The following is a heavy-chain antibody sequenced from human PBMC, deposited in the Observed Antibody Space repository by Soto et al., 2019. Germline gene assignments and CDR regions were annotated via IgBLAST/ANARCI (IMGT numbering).Heavy chain of an antibody. D-gene: IGHD3-10*01. V-gene: IGHV5-51*01. Sequence: EVQLVQSGAEVKKPGESLKISCKGSGYSFTSYWIGWVRQMPGKGLEWMGIIYPGDSDTRYSPSFQGQVTISTDKSISTAYLQWSNLKASDTAMYYCARHGGLEWFGELTFIDYWGQGTLVTVSS. CDR3: ARHGGLEWFGELTFIDY. CDR1: GYSFTSYW. J-gene: IGHJ4*02. CDR2: IYPGDSDT.